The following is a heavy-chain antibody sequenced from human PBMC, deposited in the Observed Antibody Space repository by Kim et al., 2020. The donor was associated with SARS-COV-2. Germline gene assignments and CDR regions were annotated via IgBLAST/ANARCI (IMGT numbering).Heavy chain of an antibody. V-gene: IGHV4-39*07. CDR3: ARDFPGHGSFDY. D-gene: IGHD3-10*01. Sequence: SETLSLTCTVSGGSISSSSYYWGWIRQPPGKGLEWIGSIYYSGSTYYNPSLKSRVTISVDTSKNQFSLKLSSVTAADTAVYYCARDFPGHGSFDYWGQGTLVTVSS. CDR1: GGSISSSSYY. CDR2: IYYSGST. J-gene: IGHJ4*02.